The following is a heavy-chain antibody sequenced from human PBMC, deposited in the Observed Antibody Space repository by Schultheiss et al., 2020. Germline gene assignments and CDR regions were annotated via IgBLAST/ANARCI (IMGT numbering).Heavy chain of an antibody. Sequence: GGSLRLSCTASGFIFDGYAMSWVRQAPGKGLEWVGYIRNKAYGETTEYAASVKGRFVISRDNSKSIAYLQMNSLRAEDTAVYYCASRLGYCSGGSCYSGMDVWGQGTTVTVSS. V-gene: IGHV3-49*04. D-gene: IGHD2-15*01. CDR1: GFIFDGYA. CDR2: IRNKAYGETT. J-gene: IGHJ6*02. CDR3: ASRLGYCSGGSCYSGMDV.